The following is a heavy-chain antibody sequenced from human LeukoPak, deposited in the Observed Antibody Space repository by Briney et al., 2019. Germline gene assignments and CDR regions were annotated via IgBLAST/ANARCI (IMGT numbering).Heavy chain of an antibody. CDR2: ISSSGGST. CDR1: GFTFSSYA. J-gene: IGHJ5*02. V-gene: IGHV3-23*01. CDR3: AKDPMVRGVNWFDP. D-gene: IGHD3-10*01. Sequence: GGSLRLSCAASGFTFSSYAMSWVRQAPGKGLEWVSAISSSGGSTYYADSVKGRFTISRDNSKNTLYLQMNSLRAEDTAVYYCAKDPMVRGVNWFDPWGQGTLVTVSS.